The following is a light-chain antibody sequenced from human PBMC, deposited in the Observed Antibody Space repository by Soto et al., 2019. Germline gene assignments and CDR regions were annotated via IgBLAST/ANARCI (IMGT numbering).Light chain of an antibody. V-gene: IGLV2-8*01. CDR3: SSYPGSNNLV. J-gene: IGLJ2*01. CDR1: SSDVGGYNY. CDR2: EVS. Sequence: QSALTQPTSASGSPGQSVTISCTGTSSDVGGYNYVSWYQQHPGKAPKLMMYEVSKRPSGVPDRFSGSKSGNTASLTVSGLQAEDEADYYCSSYPGSNNLVFGGGTKLTVL.